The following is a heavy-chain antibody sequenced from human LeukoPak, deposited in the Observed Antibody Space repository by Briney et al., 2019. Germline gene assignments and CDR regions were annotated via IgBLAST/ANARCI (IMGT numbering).Heavy chain of an antibody. CDR2: IKQDGSDK. D-gene: IGHD1-26*01. Sequence: GGSLRLSCAASGFTFNNNWMTWVRQAPGRGLEWVANIKQDGSDKHYVGSVKGRFTISRDNAKNSLYLQMNSLRAEDTATYYCAREMWGPHYWGQGTEVTVSS. CDR1: GFTFNNNW. V-gene: IGHV3-7*01. J-gene: IGHJ4*02. CDR3: AREMWGPHY.